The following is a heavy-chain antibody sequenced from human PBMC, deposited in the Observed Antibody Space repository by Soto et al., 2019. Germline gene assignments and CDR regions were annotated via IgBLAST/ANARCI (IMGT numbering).Heavy chain of an antibody. J-gene: IGHJ4*02. CDR1: GVSISSGAYY. CDR3: AREYSYTRSVHDY. V-gene: IGHV4-31*03. D-gene: IGHD5-12*01. Sequence: QVQLQESGPGLVKPSQTLSLTCTVSGVSISSGAYYWSWIRQRPGTGLEWIGYIYYSGDTSYNPYLTSRVTISMHRCESQFSVKLTSVTVADMAVYYCAREYSYTRSVHDYWVQRTLVTVSS. CDR2: IYYSGDT.